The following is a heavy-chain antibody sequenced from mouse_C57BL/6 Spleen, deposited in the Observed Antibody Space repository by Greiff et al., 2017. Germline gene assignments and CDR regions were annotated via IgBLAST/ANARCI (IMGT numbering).Heavy chain of an antibody. CDR2: ISDGGSYT. J-gene: IGHJ1*03. D-gene: IGHD1-1*01. Sequence: EVKLVESGGGLVKPGGSLKLSCAASGFTFSSYAMSWVRQTPEKRLEWVATISDGGSYTYYPDNVKGRFTISRDNAKNNLYLQMSHLKSEDTAMYYCASPTVVAEWYFDVWGTGTTVTVSS. V-gene: IGHV5-4*03. CDR1: GFTFSSYA. CDR3: ASPTVVAEWYFDV.